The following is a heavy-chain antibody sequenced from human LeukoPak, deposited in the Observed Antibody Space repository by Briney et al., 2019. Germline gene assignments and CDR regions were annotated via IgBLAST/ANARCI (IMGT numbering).Heavy chain of an antibody. CDR1: GYSFTNYW. J-gene: IGHJ3*02. Sequence: GESLKISCKGSGYSFTNYWIGWVRQMPGKGLEWMGIIYPGDSDTRYSPSFQGQVTISADKSISTAYLQWSSLKASDTAMYYCARHVGKLVPDGAFDIWGQGTMLTVSS. D-gene: IGHD6-6*01. CDR2: IYPGDSDT. CDR3: ARHVGKLVPDGAFDI. V-gene: IGHV5-51*01.